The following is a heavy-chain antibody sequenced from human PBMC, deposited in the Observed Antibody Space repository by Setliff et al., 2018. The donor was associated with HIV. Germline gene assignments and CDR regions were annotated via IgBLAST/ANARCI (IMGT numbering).Heavy chain of an antibody. D-gene: IGHD3-10*01. V-gene: IGHV3-73*01. Sequence: GGSLRLSCAASGFTFRDSAIHWVRQASGKGLEWIGRFRSKANSYATVHARSVRGRFTISRDASKNTAYLQMNSLKTEDTGVYYCSRQPDPYDTGTSYSYYYYMDVWGKGTTVTVSS. J-gene: IGHJ6*03. CDR1: GFTFRDSA. CDR2: FRSKANSYAT. CDR3: SRQPDPYDTGTSYSYYYYMDV.